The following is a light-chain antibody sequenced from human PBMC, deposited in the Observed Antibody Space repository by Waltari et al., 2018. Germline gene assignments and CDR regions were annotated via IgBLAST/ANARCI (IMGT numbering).Light chain of an antibody. J-gene: IGKJ4*01. CDR1: QSVNSW. CDR2: RAS. V-gene: IGKV1-5*03. CDR3: QQYNNYLLT. Sequence: DMQMTQSPSTLSASVGDRVTITCRASQSVNSWFAWYQQKPGKAPKVLIHRASTLESGVPSRFSGSGSGTEFTLTISSLQPDDFATYYCQQYNNYLLTFGGGTKVEIK.